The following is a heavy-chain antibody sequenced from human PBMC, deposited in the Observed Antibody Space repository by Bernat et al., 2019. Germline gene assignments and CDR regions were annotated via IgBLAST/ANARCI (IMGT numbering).Heavy chain of an antibody. J-gene: IGHJ4*02. CDR1: GFTFSSYS. CDR3: ARRGQFFDY. V-gene: IGHV3-48*02. Sequence: EVQLVESGGGLVQPGGSLRLSCAASGFTFSSYSMNWVRQAPGKGLVWVSYSSSSSSTIYYANSVKSRFTISRDNAKKSLYLQMNSLRDEDTAVYYCARRGQFFDYWGQGTLVTVSS. CDR2: SSSSSSTI. D-gene: IGHD5-24*01.